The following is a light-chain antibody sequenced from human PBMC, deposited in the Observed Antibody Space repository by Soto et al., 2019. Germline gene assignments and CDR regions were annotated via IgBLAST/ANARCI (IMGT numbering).Light chain of an antibody. J-gene: IGKJ4*01. CDR2: DAS. V-gene: IGKV3-11*01. CDR3: QHRSNWPA. CDR1: QSVSSN. Sequence: EIVLTQSPATLSLSPGERATLSCRASQSVSSNLAWYQQKPGQAPRLLIYDASQRATGIAARFSGSGSGTDFTLTISSLEPEDFALYYCQHRSNWPAFGGGNKVDIK.